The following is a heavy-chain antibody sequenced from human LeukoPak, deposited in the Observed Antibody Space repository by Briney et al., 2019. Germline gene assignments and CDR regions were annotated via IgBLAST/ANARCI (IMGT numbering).Heavy chain of an antibody. D-gene: IGHD5-18*01. J-gene: IGHJ4*02. CDR3: AGPSTAMATSDFDY. V-gene: IGHV4-38-2*01. Sequence: KPSETLSLTCVVSGYSISSGYHWGWIRQPPGKGLEWIGSIYHSGSTYYNPSLKSRVTISVDTSKNQFSLKLSSVTAADTAVYYCAGPSTAMATSDFDYWGQGTLVTVSS. CDR2: IYHSGST. CDR1: GYSISSGYH.